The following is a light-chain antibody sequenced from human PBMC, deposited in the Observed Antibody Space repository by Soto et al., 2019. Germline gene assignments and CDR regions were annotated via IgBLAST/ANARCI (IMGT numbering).Light chain of an antibody. Sequence: EIVLTQSPGTLSLSPGERGTLSCRASQSVSSNYLAWYQLKPGQAPRLLIYGASSRATGIPDRFSGSGSGTDFTLTISRREPEDFAVYYCQHYGNSRAFGQGTKVEIK. CDR2: GAS. CDR3: QHYGNSRA. J-gene: IGKJ1*01. CDR1: QSVSSNY. V-gene: IGKV3-20*01.